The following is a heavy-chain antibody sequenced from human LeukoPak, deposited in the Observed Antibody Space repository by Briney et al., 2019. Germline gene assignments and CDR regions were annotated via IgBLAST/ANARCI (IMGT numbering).Heavy chain of an antibody. CDR2: ISSSGSTI. CDR3: ARWGYYATTRLLAY. D-gene: IGHD2-2*01. CDR1: GFTFSSYE. Sequence: GGSLRLSCAASGFTFSSYEMNWVRQAPGKGLEWVSYISSSGSTIYYADSVKGRFTISRDNAKNSLYLQMNSLRAEDTAVDYFARWGYYATTRLLAYWGQGTLVTVSS. J-gene: IGHJ4*02. V-gene: IGHV3-48*03.